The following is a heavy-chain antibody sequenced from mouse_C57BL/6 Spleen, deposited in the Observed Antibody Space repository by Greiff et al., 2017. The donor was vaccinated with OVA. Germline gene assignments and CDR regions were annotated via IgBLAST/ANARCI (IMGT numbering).Heavy chain of an antibody. D-gene: IGHD2-3*01. CDR1: GYTFTSYW. CDR2: IHPNSGST. V-gene: IGHV1-64*01. CDR3: ARGYDGYYPYYYAMDY. Sequence: VQLQQPGAELVKPGASVTLSCKASGYTFTSYWMHWVKQRPGQGLEWIGMIHPNSGSTNYNEKFKSKATLTVDKSSSTAYMHHSSLKSEDSAVYYCARGYDGYYPYYYAMDYWGQGTSVTVSS. J-gene: IGHJ4*01.